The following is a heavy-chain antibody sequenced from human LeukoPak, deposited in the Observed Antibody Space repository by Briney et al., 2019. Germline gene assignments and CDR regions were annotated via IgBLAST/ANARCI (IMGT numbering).Heavy chain of an antibody. D-gene: IGHD3-10*01. CDR1: GGSFSGYY. CDR3: AKSNGYGLVDI. Sequence: SETLSLACAVYGGSFSGYYWSWIRQPPGKGLEWIGEINHSGSTNYNPSLKSRVTISVDTSRNQFSLKLTSVTAADTAVYYCAKSNGYGLVDIWGQGTMVTVSS. J-gene: IGHJ3*02. V-gene: IGHV4-34*01. CDR2: INHSGST.